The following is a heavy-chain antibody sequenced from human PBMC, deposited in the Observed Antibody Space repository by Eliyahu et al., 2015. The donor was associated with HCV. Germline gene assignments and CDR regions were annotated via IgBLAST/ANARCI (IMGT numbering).Heavy chain of an antibody. CDR2: IDQDGTAK. J-gene: IGHJ4*02. Sequence: EVQLVESGGILVQPGGPLXLSCTASGXTFSXYRMSWVXQAPGKGLEWVANIDQDGTAKYYVDSVRXRFTISRDDGKNSLFLQMNSLRVEDTAVYYCGRIQYNSVDYWGQGTLVTVSS. D-gene: IGHD5-24*01. CDR3: GRIQYNSVDY. CDR1: GXTFSXYR. V-gene: IGHV3-7*01.